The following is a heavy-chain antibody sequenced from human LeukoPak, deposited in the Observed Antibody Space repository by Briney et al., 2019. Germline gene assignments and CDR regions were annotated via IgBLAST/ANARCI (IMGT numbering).Heavy chain of an antibody. J-gene: IGHJ1*01. CDR2: IKSDGST. Sequence: GGSLRLSCAASGFTFSSYWMHWVRQAPGKGLVWVSRIKSDGSTRYADSVKGRFTISRDNAKNTVSLQMNSLRAEDTGVYSCARAPSEIGGYYPEYFRHWGQGTLVTVSP. CDR3: ARAPSEIGGYYPEYFRH. V-gene: IGHV3-74*01. CDR1: GFTFSSYW. D-gene: IGHD3-22*01.